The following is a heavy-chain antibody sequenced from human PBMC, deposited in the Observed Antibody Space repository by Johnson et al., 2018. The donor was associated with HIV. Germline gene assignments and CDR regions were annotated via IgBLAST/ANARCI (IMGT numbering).Heavy chain of an antibody. Sequence: EFGGVVVQPGGSLRLSCAASGFTFDDYTMHWVRQAPGKGLEWVSLISWDGGSTYYADSVKGRFTISRDNSKNTLYLQMNSLRTEDTAVYYCVRGHGGPDPYDVSDIWGQGTMVTVSS. V-gene: IGHV3-43*01. D-gene: IGHD4-23*01. J-gene: IGHJ3*02. CDR3: VRGHGGPDPYDVSDI. CDR2: ISWDGGST. CDR1: GFTFDDYT.